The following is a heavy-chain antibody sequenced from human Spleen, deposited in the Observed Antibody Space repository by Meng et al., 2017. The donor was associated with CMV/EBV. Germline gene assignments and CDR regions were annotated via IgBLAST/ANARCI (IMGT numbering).Heavy chain of an antibody. Sequence: EVQLVESGGGLVKPGGSLRLSCADSGFSFSSYSMNWVRQAPGKGLEWVTSISSSSSYIYYAASVKGRFTISRDNSKNTLYLQMNSLRAEDTAVYYCARSAMGPFDYWGQGTLVTVSS. CDR2: ISSSSSYI. CDR1: GFSFSSYS. V-gene: IGHV3-21*01. J-gene: IGHJ4*02. D-gene: IGHD5-18*01. CDR3: ARSAMGPFDY.